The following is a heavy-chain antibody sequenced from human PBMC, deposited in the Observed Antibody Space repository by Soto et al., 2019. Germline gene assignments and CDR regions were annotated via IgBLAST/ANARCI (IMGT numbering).Heavy chain of an antibody. CDR2: ISAYNGNT. CDR3: ARDTNYYDSSGYYEIGAFDI. CDR1: GYTFTSYG. D-gene: IGHD3-22*01. J-gene: IGHJ3*02. V-gene: IGHV1-18*01. Sequence: ASVKVSCKASGYTFTSYGISWVRQAPGQGLEWMGWISAYNGNTNYAQKLQGRVTMTTDTSTSTAYMELRSLRSDDTAVYYCARDTNYYDSSGYYEIGAFDIWGQGTMVTVSS.